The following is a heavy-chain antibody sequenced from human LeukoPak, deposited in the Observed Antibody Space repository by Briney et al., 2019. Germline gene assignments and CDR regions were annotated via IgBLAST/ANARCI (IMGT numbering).Heavy chain of an antibody. CDR3: ARVAPDCSSTSCYTGDSYYYYYYMDV. Sequence: SETLSLTCTVSGGSISSYYWSWIRQPPGKGLEWIGYIYYSGSTNYNPSLKSRVTISVDTSKNQFSLKLSSVTAADTAVYYCARVAPDCSSTSCYTGDSYYYYYYMDVWGKGTTVTVSS. J-gene: IGHJ6*03. CDR1: GGSISSYY. CDR2: IYYSGST. D-gene: IGHD2-2*02. V-gene: IGHV4-59*01.